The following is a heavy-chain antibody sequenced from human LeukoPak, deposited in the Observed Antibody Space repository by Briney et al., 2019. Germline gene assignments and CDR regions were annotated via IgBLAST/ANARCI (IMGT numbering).Heavy chain of an antibody. CDR2: IWYDGSNK. J-gene: IGHJ4*02. D-gene: IGHD1-26*01. V-gene: IGHV3-33*08. Sequence: GGSLRLSCAASGFTFSSYGMHWVRQAPGKGLEWVAVIWYDGSNKYYADSVKGRFTISRDNSKDTLYLQMNSLRAEDTAVYYCATDRNSGKYYDYWGQGTLVTVSS. CDR1: GFTFSSYG. CDR3: ATDRNSGKYYDY.